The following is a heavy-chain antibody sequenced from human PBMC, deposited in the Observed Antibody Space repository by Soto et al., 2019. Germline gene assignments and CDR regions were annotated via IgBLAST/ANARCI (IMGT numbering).Heavy chain of an antibody. CDR3: AKRFCTSTTCLSLDFYYYIGV. CDR1: GFTFSSYA. Sequence: EVQLLDSGGGLVQPGGSLRLSCAASGFTFSSYALSWVRQAPGKGLEWVSGISGSGDSTNYADSVKGRFTISRDNSENTVYLQMNSRRAEDTAVYYCAKRFCTSTTCLSLDFYYYIGVWGEGTTVTVSS. V-gene: IGHV3-23*01. D-gene: IGHD2-2*01. CDR2: ISGSGDST. J-gene: IGHJ6*03.